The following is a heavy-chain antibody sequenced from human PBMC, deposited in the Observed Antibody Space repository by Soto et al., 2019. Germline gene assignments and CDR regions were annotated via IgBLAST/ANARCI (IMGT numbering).Heavy chain of an antibody. Sequence: GGYLRHSCAASGFTVSNNYLSWVRQAPGKGLEWVSLIYSGGSTFYADSVKGRFTISRDNSKNTLFLQMNSLRAEDTAVYFCDTYTCLDYLGQGTLVTVSS. D-gene: IGHD2-2*02. V-gene: IGHV3-53*01. CDR3: DTYTCLDY. J-gene: IGHJ4*02. CDR1: GFTVSNNY. CDR2: IYSGGST.